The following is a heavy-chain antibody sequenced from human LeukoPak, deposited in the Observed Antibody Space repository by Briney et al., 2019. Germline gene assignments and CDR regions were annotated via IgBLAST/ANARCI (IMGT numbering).Heavy chain of an antibody. V-gene: IGHV3-30*02. D-gene: IGHD3-10*01. Sequence: GGSLRLSCAAFGFIFSDYGIHWVRQAPGKGLEWVTMVRNDGGDKYYADSVRGRFTISRDNSKNTLYLQMNSLGPEDTAVYYCAKHYYGSGSQKYYFDYWGQGTLVTVSS. CDR2: VRNDGGDK. CDR3: AKHYYGSGSQKYYFDY. CDR1: GFIFSDYG. J-gene: IGHJ4*02.